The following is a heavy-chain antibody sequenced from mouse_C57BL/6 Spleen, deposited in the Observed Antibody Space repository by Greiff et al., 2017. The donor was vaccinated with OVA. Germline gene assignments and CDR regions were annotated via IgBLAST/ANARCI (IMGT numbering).Heavy chain of an antibody. CDR2: IRSKSNNYAT. Sequence: EVMLVESGGGLVQPTGSLKLSCAASGFSFNTYAMNWVRQAPGKGLEWVARIRSKSNNYATYYADSVKDRFTISRDDSESMLYLQMNNLKTEDTAMYYCVRDGGQYSNRFDYWGQGTTLTVSS. CDR1: GFSFNTYA. J-gene: IGHJ2*01. V-gene: IGHV10-1*01. D-gene: IGHD2-5*01. CDR3: VRDGGQYSNRFDY.